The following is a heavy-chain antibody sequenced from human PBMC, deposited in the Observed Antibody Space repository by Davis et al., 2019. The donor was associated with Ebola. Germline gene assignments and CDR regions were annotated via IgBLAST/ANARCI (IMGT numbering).Heavy chain of an antibody. CDR2: ISGSDGGT. V-gene: IGHV3-23*01. D-gene: IGHD4-17*01. CDR1: GFAFDRSA. CDR3: AKGPWGTGTVTYFFDF. J-gene: IGHJ4*02. Sequence: PGGSLRLSCAASGFAFDRSAMSWVRQAPEKGLEWVSSISGSDGGTYSADSVKGRFTISRDDSKNTLYLQMNSLRAEDAAVYYCAKGPWGTGTVTYFFDFWGQGTLVTVSS.